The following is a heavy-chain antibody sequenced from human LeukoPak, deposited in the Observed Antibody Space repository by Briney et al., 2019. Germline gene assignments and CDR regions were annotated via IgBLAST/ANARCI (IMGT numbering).Heavy chain of an antibody. Sequence: GGSLRLSCAASGFTFSRHAMSWVRQAPGKGLEWVSTISGSGVDTYYADSMKGRFTISRDNSKNTLHLQMKSLRAEDTAVYYCAKDRGEGDAFDIWGQGTMVTVSS. CDR1: GFTFSRHA. CDR2: ISGSGVDT. D-gene: IGHD3-16*01. CDR3: AKDRGEGDAFDI. J-gene: IGHJ3*02. V-gene: IGHV3-23*01.